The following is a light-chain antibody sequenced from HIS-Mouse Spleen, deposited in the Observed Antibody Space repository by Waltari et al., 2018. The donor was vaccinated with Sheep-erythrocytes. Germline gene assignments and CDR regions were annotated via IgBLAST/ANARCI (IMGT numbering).Light chain of an antibody. CDR2: EGS. V-gene: IGLV2-23*01. Sequence: QSALTQPPSVSGSPGQSITISCTGTSSDVGSYNLVSWYQQHPGKAPKLMIYEGSKRSSGVANRFPGSKSGNTASLTISGLQAEDEADYYCCSYAGSSTPWVFGGGTKLTVL. CDR3: CSYAGSSTPWV. J-gene: IGLJ3*02. CDR1: SSDVGSYNL.